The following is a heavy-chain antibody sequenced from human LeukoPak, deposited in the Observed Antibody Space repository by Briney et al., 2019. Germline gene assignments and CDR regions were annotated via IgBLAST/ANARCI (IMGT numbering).Heavy chain of an antibody. J-gene: IGHJ4*02. Sequence: ASETLSLTCTVSGGSISSYYWSWVRQPPGKGLEWIGFVYYTGSTNYSPSLKSRVTISVDTSKNQFSLKLRSVTAADTAVYYCARNLIPEQLVLNFWGQGTLVTVSS. D-gene: IGHD6-13*01. CDR2: VYYTGST. CDR3: ARNLIPEQLVLNF. V-gene: IGHV4-59*01. CDR1: GGSISSYY.